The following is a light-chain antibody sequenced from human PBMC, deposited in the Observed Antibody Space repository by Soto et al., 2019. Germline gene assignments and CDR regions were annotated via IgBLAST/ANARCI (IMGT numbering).Light chain of an antibody. Sequence: QSVLTQPPSASGSPGQSVTISCTGTSSDVGGYNYVSWYQQHPGKAPKVMIYEVIKRPSGVPDRFSGSKSGNTASLTVSGLQAEDEADYYCSSYAGSNSVVFGGGTKVTVL. V-gene: IGLV2-8*01. CDR3: SSYAGSNSVV. CDR2: EVI. CDR1: SSDVGGYNY. J-gene: IGLJ2*01.